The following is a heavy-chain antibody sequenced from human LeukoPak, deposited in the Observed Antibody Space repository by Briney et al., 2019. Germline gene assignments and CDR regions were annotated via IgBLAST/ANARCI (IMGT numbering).Heavy chain of an antibody. V-gene: IGHV4-31*03. CDR1: GGSISSGGYY. CDR3: ARVILGFCGGDCYSYYFDY. J-gene: IGHJ4*02. Sequence: SETLSLTCTVSGGSISSGGYYWSWIRQHPGKGLEWIGYIYYSGSTYYNPSLKSRVTISVDTSKNQFSLKLSSVTAADTAVYYCARVILGFCGGDCYSYYFDYWGQGTLVTVSS. D-gene: IGHD2-21*02. CDR2: IYYSGST.